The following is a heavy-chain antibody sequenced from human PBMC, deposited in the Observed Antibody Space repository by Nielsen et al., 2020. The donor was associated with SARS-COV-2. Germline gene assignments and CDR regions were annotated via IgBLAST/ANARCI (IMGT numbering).Heavy chain of an antibody. J-gene: IGHJ4*02. CDR1: GFTFSSYA. D-gene: IGHD3-22*01. CDR3: AKNYDSSGYYGDPFDS. Sequence: GESLKISCAASGFTFSSYAMSWVRQAPGKGLEWVSAISGSGGSTYYADSVKGRFTISRDNSKNTLYLQMNSLRAEDTAVYYCAKNYDSSGYYGDPFDSWGQGTLVTVSS. CDR2: ISGSGGST. V-gene: IGHV3-23*01.